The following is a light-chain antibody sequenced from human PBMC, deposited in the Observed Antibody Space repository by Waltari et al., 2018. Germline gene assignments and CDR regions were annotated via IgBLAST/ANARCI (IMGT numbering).Light chain of an antibody. CDR1: DIGDKA. CDR3: QVWDSSTDQVV. V-gene: IGLV3-21*04. J-gene: IGLJ7*01. Sequence: SYVLTQPPSVSVAPGKTATISCGGNDIGDKAVHWSQQKPGQAPMTVMPYNSDRPSGIPERFSGSNSGNTATLTISRVEAGDEADYYCQVWDSSTDQVVFGGGTQLTVL. CDR2: YNS.